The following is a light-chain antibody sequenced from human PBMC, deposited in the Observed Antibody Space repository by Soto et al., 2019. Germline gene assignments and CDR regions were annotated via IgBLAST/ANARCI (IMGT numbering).Light chain of an antibody. J-gene: IGKJ4*01. CDR2: ATS. V-gene: IGKV1-12*01. Sequence: IQMTKYPSFVSASVGDRVTITFLASQDISSWLVWYQQKPGKAPKLLIHATSGLQSGVPSRFSGSGSGTDFTLTISNLQSEDFATYYCQQANSFPLTFGGGTKVDIK. CDR3: QQANSFPLT. CDR1: QDISSW.